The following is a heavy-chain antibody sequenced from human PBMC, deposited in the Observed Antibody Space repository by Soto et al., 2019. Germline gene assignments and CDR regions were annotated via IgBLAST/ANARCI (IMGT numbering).Heavy chain of an antibody. CDR2: IYYSGST. D-gene: IGHD3-9*01. CDR1: GGSISSYY. V-gene: IGHV4-59*08. CDR3: ARMSYRVLIS. J-gene: IGHJ4*02. Sequence: PSETLCLSCTVSGGSISSYYWSWIRQPPGKGLEWIGYIYYSGSTNYNPSLKSRVTISVDTSKNQFSLKLSSVTAADTAVYYCARMSYRVLISWAQGTLVTVSS.